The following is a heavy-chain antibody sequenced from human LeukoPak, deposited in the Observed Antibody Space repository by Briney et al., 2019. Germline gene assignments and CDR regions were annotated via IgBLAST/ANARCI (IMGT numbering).Heavy chain of an antibody. V-gene: IGHV4-39*01. CDR3: ARSLAFDI. Sequence: SETLSLTCTVSGGSISTSDYYWGWIRQPPEKGLEWIGSIYYGGSSYYNPSLKSRVTISVDTSKNQFSLKLSSVTAADTAVYYCARSLAFDIWGQGTTVTVSS. J-gene: IGHJ3*02. CDR2: IYYGGSS. CDR1: GGSISTSDYY.